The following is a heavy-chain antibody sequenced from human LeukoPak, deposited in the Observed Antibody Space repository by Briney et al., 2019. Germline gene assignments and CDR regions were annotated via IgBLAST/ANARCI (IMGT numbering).Heavy chain of an antibody. J-gene: IGHJ3*02. V-gene: IGHV3-7*01. CDR3: ARLNYYNNKGPDAFDI. Sequence: GGSLRLSCAASGFTFGTYWMSWVRQAPGKALEWVANIKQDGRETYYLDSVKGRFTISRDNSKKSLYLQMNSLRAEDTAVYYYARLNYYNNKGPDAFDIWGQGTMVTVSS. D-gene: IGHD3-22*01. CDR1: GFTFGTYW. CDR2: IKQDGRET.